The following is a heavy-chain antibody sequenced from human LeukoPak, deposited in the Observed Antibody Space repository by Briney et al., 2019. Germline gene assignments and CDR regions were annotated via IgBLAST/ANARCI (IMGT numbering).Heavy chain of an antibody. CDR1: XFTFSSYA. Sequence: PGXSLRLSCAAXXFTFSSYAMSWVRQAPGKGLEWVSAISGSGGSTYYADSVKGRFTISRDNSKNTLYLQMNSLRAEDTAVYYCARDHFVVVVAALFDYWGQGTLVTVSS. J-gene: IGHJ4*02. D-gene: IGHD2-15*01. CDR3: ARDHFVVVVAALFDY. V-gene: IGHV3-23*01. CDR2: ISGSGGST.